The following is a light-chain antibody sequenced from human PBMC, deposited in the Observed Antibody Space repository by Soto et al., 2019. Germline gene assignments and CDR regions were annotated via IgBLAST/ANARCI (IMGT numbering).Light chain of an antibody. V-gene: IGKV3-11*01. CDR2: DVS. Sequence: EIMLTQSPVTLSLSPGERATLSCRASQSVTSFLAWYQQKPGQAPRLLIYDVSNRATGIPARFSGSGSGTDFTLTISSLEPEDFAVYYCQQRSNWPLTFGGGTKVEIK. J-gene: IGKJ4*01. CDR3: QQRSNWPLT. CDR1: QSVTSF.